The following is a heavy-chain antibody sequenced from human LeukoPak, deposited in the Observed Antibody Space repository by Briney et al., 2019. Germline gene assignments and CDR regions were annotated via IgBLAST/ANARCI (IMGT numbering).Heavy chain of an antibody. D-gene: IGHD3-22*01. J-gene: IGHJ3*02. CDR3: AKDQITMIVVDPFGI. Sequence: GGSLRLSCAASGFTFSIYAMSWVRQAPGKGLEWVSAISGSGGSTYYADSVKGWFTISRDNSKNTLYLQMNSLRAEDTAVYYCAKDQITMIVVDPFGIWGQGTMVTVSS. CDR2: ISGSGGST. CDR1: GFTFSIYA. V-gene: IGHV3-23*01.